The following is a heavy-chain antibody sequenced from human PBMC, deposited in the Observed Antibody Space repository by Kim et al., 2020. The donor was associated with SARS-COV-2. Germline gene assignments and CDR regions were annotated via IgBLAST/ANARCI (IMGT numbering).Heavy chain of an antibody. D-gene: IGHD4-17*01. CDR2: INHSGST. CDR1: GGSFSGYY. Sequence: SETLSLTCAVYGGSFSGYYWSWIRQPPGKGLEWIGEINHSGSTNYNPSLKSRVTISVDTSKNQFSLKLSSVTAADTAVYYCARGKISASPPDDSGYYFDYWGQGTLVTVSS. J-gene: IGHJ4*02. CDR3: ARGKISASPPDDSGYYFDY. V-gene: IGHV4-34*01.